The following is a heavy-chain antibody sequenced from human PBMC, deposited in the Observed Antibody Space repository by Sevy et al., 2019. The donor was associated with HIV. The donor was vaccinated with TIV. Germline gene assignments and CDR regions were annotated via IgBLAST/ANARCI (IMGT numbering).Heavy chain of an antibody. D-gene: IGHD6-13*01. Sequence: GGSLRLSCVASEFAFNIHNMSWVRQAPGKGLEWVSSISSSSNNIYYADSVEGRFTISRDNAKNSLYLQMNSLRAEDTAVYYCARTFSFSWYDYWGQGTLVTVSS. CDR2: ISSSSNNI. CDR3: ARTFSFSWYDY. CDR1: EFAFNIHN. V-gene: IGHV3-21*01. J-gene: IGHJ4*02.